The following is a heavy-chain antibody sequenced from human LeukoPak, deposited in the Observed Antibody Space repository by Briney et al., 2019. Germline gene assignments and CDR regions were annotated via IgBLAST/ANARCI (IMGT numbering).Heavy chain of an antibody. CDR2: IYTTGTT. J-gene: IGHJ5*02. Sequence: SETLSLTCTVSGGSISTGTYYWRWIRQPAGTGLEWIGRIYTTGTTNYNPSLKSRVTMSLDTSKNQFSLRLTSVTAADTAVYYCARGASGDNWFDPWGQGTLVTVSS. D-gene: IGHD1-26*01. V-gene: IGHV4-61*02. CDR1: GGSISTGTYY. CDR3: ARGASGDNWFDP.